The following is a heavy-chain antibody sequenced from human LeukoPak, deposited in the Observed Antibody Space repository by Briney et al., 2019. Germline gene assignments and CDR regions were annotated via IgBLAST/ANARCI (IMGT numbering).Heavy chain of an antibody. J-gene: IGHJ4*02. Sequence: ASVKVSCKASGYTSTSYGISWVRQAPGQGLEWMGIINPSGGSTSYAQKFQGRVTMTRDTSTSTVYMELSSLRSEDTAVYYCARDPESTYYFDYWGQGTLVTVSS. CDR3: ARDPESTYYFDY. CDR1: GYTSTSYG. V-gene: IGHV1-46*01. CDR2: INPSGGST.